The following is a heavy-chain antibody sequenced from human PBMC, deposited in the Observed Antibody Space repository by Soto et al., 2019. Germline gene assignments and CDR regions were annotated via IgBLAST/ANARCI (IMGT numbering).Heavy chain of an antibody. V-gene: IGHV4-30-2*01. CDR1: GGSISSGGYS. D-gene: IGHD3-10*01. CDR3: ARRYGGAFDI. J-gene: IGHJ3*02. CDR2: IYHSGST. Sequence: SETLSLTCAVSGGSISSGGYSWSWIRQPPGKGLEWIGYIYHSGSTYYNPSLKSRVTISVDTSKNQFSLKLSSVTAADTAAYYCARRYGGAFDIWGQGTMVTVSS.